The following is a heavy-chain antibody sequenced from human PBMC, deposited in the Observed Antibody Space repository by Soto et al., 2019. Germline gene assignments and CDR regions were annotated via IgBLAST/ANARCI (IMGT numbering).Heavy chain of an antibody. CDR1: GFTFSNAW. V-gene: IGHV3-15*07. CDR3: TTGGHWLAN. D-gene: IGHD6-19*01. CDR2: IKSETDGGTT. Sequence: EVQLVESGGGLVKPGGSLRLSCAASGFTFSNAWLSWVRQAPGKGLEWVGRIKSETDGGTTDYAAPVKGRFTLSRDDSRDTLYLQMNSLKSEDTAMYFCTTGGHWLANWGQGTLVTVSS. J-gene: IGHJ4*02.